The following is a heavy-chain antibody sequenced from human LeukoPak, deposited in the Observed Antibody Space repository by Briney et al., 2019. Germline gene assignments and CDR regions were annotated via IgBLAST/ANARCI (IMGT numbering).Heavy chain of an antibody. V-gene: IGHV3-9*01. Sequence: QPGGSLRLSCAASGFTFDDYAMHWVRQAPGKGLEWVSGISWNSGSIGYADSVKGRFTISRDNAKNSLYLQMNSLRAEDTALYYCAKDIISPNYYDSSGFYPWGQGTLVTVSS. J-gene: IGHJ5*02. CDR2: ISWNSGSI. CDR3: AKDIISPNYYDSSGFYP. CDR1: GFTFDDYA. D-gene: IGHD3-22*01.